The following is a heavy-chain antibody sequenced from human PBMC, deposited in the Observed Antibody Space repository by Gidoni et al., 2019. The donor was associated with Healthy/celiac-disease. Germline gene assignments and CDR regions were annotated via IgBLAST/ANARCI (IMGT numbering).Heavy chain of an antibody. Sequence: QVQLVESGGGVVQPGRSLRLSCAASGFTFSRYAMHWFRQAPGRGLEWVAVISYDGSNKYYADSVKGRFTISRDNSKNTLYLQMNSLRAEDTAVYYCARGELWFGELLSMDVWGQGTTVTVSS. CDR1: GFTFSRYA. D-gene: IGHD3-10*01. CDR2: ISYDGSNK. CDR3: ARGELWFGELLSMDV. V-gene: IGHV3-30*04. J-gene: IGHJ6*02.